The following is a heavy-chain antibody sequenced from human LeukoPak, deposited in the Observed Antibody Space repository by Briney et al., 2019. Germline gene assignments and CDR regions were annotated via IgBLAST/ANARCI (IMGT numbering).Heavy chain of an antibody. J-gene: IGHJ5*02. D-gene: IGHD1-26*01. CDR1: GFTFSSYS. CDR2: LSRSSSTI. CDR3: ARDASGSYYNWFDP. V-gene: IGHV3-48*04. Sequence: GGSLRLSCAASGFTFSSYSMNWVRQAPGKGLEWVSDLSRSSSTIYYADSVKGRFTISRDNAKNSLYLQMNSLRAEDTAVYYCARDASGSYYNWFDPWGQGTLVTVSS.